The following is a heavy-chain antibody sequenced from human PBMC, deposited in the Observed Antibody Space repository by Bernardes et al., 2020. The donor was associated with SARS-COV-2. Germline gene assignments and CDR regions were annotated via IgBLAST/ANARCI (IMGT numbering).Heavy chain of an antibody. D-gene: IGHD5-12*01. CDR3: ARVADGYNLVGSYYYGMDV. CDR1: GFTFSSYG. Sequence: GGSLRLSCAASGFTFSSYGMHWVRQAPGKGLEWVAVIWYDGSNKYYADSVKGRFTISRDNSKNTLYLQMNSLRAEDTAVYYCARVADGYNLVGSYYYGMDVWGQGTTVTVSS. J-gene: IGHJ6*02. CDR2: IWYDGSNK. V-gene: IGHV3-33*01.